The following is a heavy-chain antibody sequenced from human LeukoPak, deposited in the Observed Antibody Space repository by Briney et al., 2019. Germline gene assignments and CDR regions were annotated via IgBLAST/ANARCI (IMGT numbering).Heavy chain of an antibody. V-gene: IGHV3-30-3*01. J-gene: IGHJ4*02. CDR2: ISYDGSNK. Sequence: GGSLRLSCAASGFTFSSYAMHWVRQAPGKGLEGVAVISYDGSNKYYADSVKGRFTISRDNSKNTLYLQMNSLRAEDTAVYYCARASLRFLEWLSLPYYFDYWGQGTLVTVSS. D-gene: IGHD3-3*01. CDR3: ARASLRFLEWLSLPYYFDY. CDR1: GFTFSSYA.